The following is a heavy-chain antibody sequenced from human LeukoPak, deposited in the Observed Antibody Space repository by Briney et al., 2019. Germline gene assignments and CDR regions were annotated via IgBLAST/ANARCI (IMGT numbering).Heavy chain of an antibody. CDR1: GFTFGSYY. D-gene: IGHD6-19*01. CDR3: AGGTASQWLVPRAGLFY. J-gene: IGHJ4*02. CDR2: ISYDGRDT. Sequence: VRSLRLSCAASGFTFGSYYMHWVRQAPGKGLDCVAGISYDGRDTYYADSVKGQFTISRDNSKKTLYLQMNSLRGDDTAVYYCAGGTASQWLVPRAGLFYWGQGTLVSVSS. V-gene: IGHV3-30*03.